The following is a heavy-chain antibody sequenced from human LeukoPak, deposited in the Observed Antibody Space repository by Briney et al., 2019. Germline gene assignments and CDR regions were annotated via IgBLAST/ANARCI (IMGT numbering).Heavy chain of an antibody. Sequence: GGSLRLSCVASAFTLSSYAMSWVRQAPGKGLEWVSTISGSGGSTYYADSVKGRFTISRDNSKNTLYLQMNSLRAEDTAVYYCARLGRYYYYYGMDVWGQGTTVTVSS. CDR2: ISGSGGST. D-gene: IGHD1-14*01. CDR1: AFTLSSYA. V-gene: IGHV3-23*01. J-gene: IGHJ6*02. CDR3: ARLGRYYYYYGMDV.